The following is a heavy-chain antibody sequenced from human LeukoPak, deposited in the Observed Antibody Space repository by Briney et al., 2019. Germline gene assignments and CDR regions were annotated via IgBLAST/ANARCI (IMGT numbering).Heavy chain of an antibody. CDR3: ARPPASGSLGVFDY. V-gene: IGHV4-59*08. D-gene: IGHD3-16*01. CDR2: IYHSGTT. CDR1: GGSMSYYY. Sequence: SETLSLTCTVSGGSMSYYYWTWIRQTPGKGLEWIGSIYHSGTTYYNPSLKSRVTISIDTSKNQFSLKLSSVTAADTAVYYCARPPASGSLGVFDYWGQGTLVTVSS. J-gene: IGHJ4*02.